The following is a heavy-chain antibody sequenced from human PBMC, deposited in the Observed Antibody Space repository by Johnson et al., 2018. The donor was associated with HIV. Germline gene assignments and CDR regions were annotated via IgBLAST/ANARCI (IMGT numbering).Heavy chain of an antibody. CDR2: ISYDAKHK. V-gene: IGHV3-30*04. Sequence: QEKLVESGGGVVQPGRSLRLSCAASGFIFSSYAIHWVRQAPGKGLEWVAVISYDAKHKYYADSVKGRVTISRDNSKNTLYLQMNSLRAEDTAVYYCATELLRTEHDAFDIWGQGTMVTVSS. CDR3: ATELLRTEHDAFDI. D-gene: IGHD3-10*01. J-gene: IGHJ3*02. CDR1: GFIFSSYA.